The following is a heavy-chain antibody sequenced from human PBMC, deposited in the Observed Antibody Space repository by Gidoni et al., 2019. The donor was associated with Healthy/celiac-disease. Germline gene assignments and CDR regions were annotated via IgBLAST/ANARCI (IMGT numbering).Heavy chain of an antibody. J-gene: IGHJ3*02. D-gene: IGHD2-2*01. Sequence: QVTLRESGPALVKPTQTLTLTCTFSGFSLSTSGMCVSWIRQPPGKALEWLARIDWDDDKYYSTSLKTRLTISKDTSKNQVVLTMTNMDPVDTATYYCARSQVVPAAYDAFAIWGQGTMVTVSS. CDR2: IDWDDDK. CDR1: GFSLSTSGMC. CDR3: ARSQVVPAAYDAFAI. V-gene: IGHV2-70*15.